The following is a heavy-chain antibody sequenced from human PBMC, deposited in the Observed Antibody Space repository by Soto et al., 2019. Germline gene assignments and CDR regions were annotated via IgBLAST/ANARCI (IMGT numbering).Heavy chain of an antibody. J-gene: IGHJ6*02. CDR1: GFSFSSYA. D-gene: IGHD6-13*01. CDR2: ISSSGLNT. CDR3: ARDPSVVAAAGIYYYYYGMDV. V-gene: IGHV3-64*04. Sequence: GGSLRLSCAASGFSFSSYAMHWVRQAPGKGLEYVSAISSSGLNTDYADPVKGRFYISRDNSKNTVSLHMNSLRAEDTAVYYCARDPSVVAAAGIYYYYYGMDVWGQGTTVTVSS.